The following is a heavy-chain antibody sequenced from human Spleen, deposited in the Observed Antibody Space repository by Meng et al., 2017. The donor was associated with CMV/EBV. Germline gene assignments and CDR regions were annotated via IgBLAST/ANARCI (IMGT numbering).Heavy chain of an antibody. V-gene: IGHV1-18*01. CDR3: ARGRVGASWFDP. CDR2: ISADNGEK. J-gene: IGHJ5*02. Sequence: ASVKVSCKASGYTFSTYGVTWVGQAPGQGLEWMGWISADNGEKNYAQKVQGRVTMTTDTSTRTAYMERRSLESDDTAGYYFARGRVGASWFDPWGQGTLVTVSS. CDR1: GYTFSTYG. D-gene: IGHD1-26*01.